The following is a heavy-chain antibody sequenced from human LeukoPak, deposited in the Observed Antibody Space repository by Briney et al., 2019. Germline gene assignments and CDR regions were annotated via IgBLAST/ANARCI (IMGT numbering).Heavy chain of an antibody. Sequence: PSETLSLTCTVSGGSISSYYWSWLRQPPGMGLEWIGYIYYTGSTTYNPSLKSRVTISVDTSKNQFSLKLNSVTAADTAVYYCATSTTLIVAGGRVFDIWGQGTMVTVSS. CDR1: GGSISSYY. CDR3: ATSTTLIVAGGRVFDI. V-gene: IGHV4-59*08. J-gene: IGHJ3*02. CDR2: IYYTGST. D-gene: IGHD2/OR15-2a*01.